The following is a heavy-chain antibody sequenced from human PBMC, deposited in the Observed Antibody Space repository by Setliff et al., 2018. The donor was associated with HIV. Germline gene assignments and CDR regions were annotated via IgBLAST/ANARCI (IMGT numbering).Heavy chain of an antibody. CDR1: GFTFGRYL. J-gene: IGHJ4*02. CDR2: IKQDGSAR. CDR3: ARVYDTSGYSLSIPGY. Sequence: GGSLRLSCAATGFTFGRYLMTWVRQAPGKGLEWVANIKQDGSARYYVDSVKGRFTISRDNAKNSMYLQMNSLRAEDTALYYCARVYDTSGYSLSIPGYWGQGTLVTVSS. V-gene: IGHV3-7*01. D-gene: IGHD3-22*01.